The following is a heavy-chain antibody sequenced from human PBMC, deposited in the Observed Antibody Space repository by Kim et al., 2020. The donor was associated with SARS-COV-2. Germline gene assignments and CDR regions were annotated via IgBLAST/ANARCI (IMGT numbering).Heavy chain of an antibody. CDR1: GFTFSNYG. D-gene: IGHD2-2*01. Sequence: GGSLRLSCEASGFTFSNYGMHWVRQAPGKGLEWVADLSSGGSTKYYADSVKGRFTISRDNSKNTLYLEMNSLRTEDTAVYYCAKAEYRMYLFDYWCQGTLATVPS. V-gene: IGHV3-30*18. CDR3: AKAEYRMYLFDY. CDR2: LSSGGSTK. J-gene: IGHJ4*02.